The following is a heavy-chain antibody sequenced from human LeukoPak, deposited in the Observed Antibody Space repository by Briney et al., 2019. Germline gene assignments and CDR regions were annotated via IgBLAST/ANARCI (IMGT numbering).Heavy chain of an antibody. CDR3: AREIYDSSAVGFDS. CDR2: IWYDGSNK. J-gene: IGHJ5*01. Sequence: PGGSLRLSCAASGFTFSSYGMHWVRQAPGKGLEWVAVIWYDGSNKYYADSVKGRFTISRDNSKNTLYLQMNSLRAEDTAVYYCAREIYDSSAVGFDSWGQGTLVTVSS. V-gene: IGHV3-33*01. D-gene: IGHD3-22*01. CDR1: GFTFSSYG.